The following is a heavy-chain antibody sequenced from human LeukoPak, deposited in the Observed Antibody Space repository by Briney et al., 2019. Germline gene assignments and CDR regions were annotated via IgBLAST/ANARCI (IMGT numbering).Heavy chain of an antibody. CDR3: ARDLPIAAAGNFDY. Sequence: GSSVKVSCKASGGTFSSYAISWVRHAPGQGLEWMGRIIPIFGIANYAQKFQSRVTITADKSTSTAYMELSSLRSEDTAVYYCARDLPIAAAGNFDYWGQGTLVTVSS. J-gene: IGHJ4*02. V-gene: IGHV1-69*04. CDR1: GGTFSSYA. D-gene: IGHD6-13*01. CDR2: IIPIFGIA.